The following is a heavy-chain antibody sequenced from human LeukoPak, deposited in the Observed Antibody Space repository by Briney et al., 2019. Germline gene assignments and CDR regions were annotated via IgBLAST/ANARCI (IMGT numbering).Heavy chain of an antibody. V-gene: IGHV3-48*01. CDR2: ISSSSSTL. Sequence: GGSLRLSCAASGFTFSSYSMKWVRQAPGKGLEWVSYISSSSSTLYYADSVKGRFTISRDNAKNSLYLQMNSLRAEDTAVYYCARDPMVRGVISPRYYYYGMDVWGQGTTVTVSS. CDR3: ARDPMVRGVISPRYYYYGMDV. CDR1: GFTFSSYS. J-gene: IGHJ6*02. D-gene: IGHD3-10*01.